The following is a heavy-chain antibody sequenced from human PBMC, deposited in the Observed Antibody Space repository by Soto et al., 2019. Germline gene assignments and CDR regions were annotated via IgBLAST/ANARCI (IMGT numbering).Heavy chain of an antibody. Sequence: EVQLVESGGGLVQPGGSLRLSCEASGFTFRNYDMHWVRQGTGKGLEWVSGISAAGDPDYADSVEGRFTISRENAQNSFFLQLNSLRVCDTAVYYCVRTDRDFYGLDVWGQGTTVIVPS. CDR2: ISAAGDP. V-gene: IGHV3-13*05. CDR3: VRTDRDFYGLDV. CDR1: GFTFRNYD. J-gene: IGHJ6*02.